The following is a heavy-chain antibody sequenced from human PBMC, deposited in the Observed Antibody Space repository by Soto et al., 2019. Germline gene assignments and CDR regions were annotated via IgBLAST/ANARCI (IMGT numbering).Heavy chain of an antibody. J-gene: IGHJ5*02. V-gene: IGHV3-23*01. CDR3: AKDHITIFGVVTPDLFDP. CDR1: GFTFSSYA. D-gene: IGHD3-3*01. Sequence: GGSLRLSCAASGFTFSSYAMSWVRQAPGKGLEWVSAISGSGGSTYYADSVKGRFTISRDNSKNTLYLQMNSQRAEDTAVYYCAKDHITIFGVVTPDLFDPWGQGTLVTVSS. CDR2: ISGSGGST.